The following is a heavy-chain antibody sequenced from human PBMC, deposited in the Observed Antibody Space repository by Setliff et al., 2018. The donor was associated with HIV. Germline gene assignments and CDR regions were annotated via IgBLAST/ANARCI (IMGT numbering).Heavy chain of an antibody. CDR1: GYSISNGYY. CDR3: ARVSRLHPFDP. Sequence: SETLSLTCALSGYSISNGYYWGWIRQPSGKGLEWIGSIYHSGSTFYNPSLSSRVTISVDTSKNQFSLKLTSVTAADTALYYCARVSRLHPFDPWGQGVLVTVSS. J-gene: IGHJ5*02. CDR2: IYHSGST. D-gene: IGHD2-15*01. V-gene: IGHV4-38-2*01.